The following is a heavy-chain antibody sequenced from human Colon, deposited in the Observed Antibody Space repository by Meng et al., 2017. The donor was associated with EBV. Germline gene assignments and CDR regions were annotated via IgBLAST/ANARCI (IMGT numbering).Heavy chain of an antibody. D-gene: IGHD5-24*01. CDR2: IYYSGST. CDR1: GGSIRRGGYD. Sequence: LQVSGPGVGNPPQTLSLPCTGSGGSIRRGGYDWSWIRQHPGKGLEWIGYIYYSGSTYYNPSLKSRVTISIDTSKNQFSLKLSSVTAADTAVYYCARGPSRWLQFSFDYWGQGTLVTVSS. CDR3: ARGPSRWLQFSFDY. V-gene: IGHV4-31*03. J-gene: IGHJ4*02.